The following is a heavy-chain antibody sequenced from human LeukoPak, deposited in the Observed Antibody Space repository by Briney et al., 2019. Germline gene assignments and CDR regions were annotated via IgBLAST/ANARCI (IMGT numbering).Heavy chain of an antibody. V-gene: IGHV3-21*04. CDR1: GFTFSSYN. D-gene: IGHD2-21*02. J-gene: IGHJ6*01. CDR3: TRGPLTSMSRLYY. CDR2: ITSSTIYI. Sequence: PGGCLRLSCAASGFTFSSYNMNWVRQAAGKGLGWVSSITSSTIYIYYADSVKGRFTISRDNANHSLYLQMNSQSAYNTAVCYCTRGPLTSMSRLYY.